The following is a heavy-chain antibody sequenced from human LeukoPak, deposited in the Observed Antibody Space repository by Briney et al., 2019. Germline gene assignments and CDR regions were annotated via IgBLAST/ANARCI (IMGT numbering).Heavy chain of an antibody. J-gene: IGHJ4*02. CDR1: GLAFSDHW. V-gene: IGHV3-7*05. CDR2: IKQDGSAK. D-gene: IGHD6-25*01. CDR3: GGGGY. Sequence: GGSLRLSCAASGLAFSDHWMDWVRQAPGKGLEWVANIKQDGSAKYYVDSVEGRFTISRDNAKNSLYLQMNSLRAEDTAVYYCGGGGYWGQGIQVTVSS.